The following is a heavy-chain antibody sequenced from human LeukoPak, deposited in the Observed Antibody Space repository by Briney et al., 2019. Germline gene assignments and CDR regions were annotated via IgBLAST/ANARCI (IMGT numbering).Heavy chain of an antibody. CDR1: GGTFSSYA. Sequence: SVKVSCKASGGTFSSYAINWVRQAPGQGLEWMEGIIPIFGTAHYAQKFRGRVTITAVESVSTAYMELNSLRSEDTAVYYCARGWLAETTVVTPYNYWGQGTLVTVSS. J-gene: IGHJ4*02. V-gene: IGHV1-69*01. D-gene: IGHD4-23*01. CDR3: ARGWLAETTVVTPYNY. CDR2: IIPIFGTA.